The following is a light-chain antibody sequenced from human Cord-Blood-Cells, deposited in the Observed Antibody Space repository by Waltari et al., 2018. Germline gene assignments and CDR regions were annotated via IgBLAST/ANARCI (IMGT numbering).Light chain of an antibody. V-gene: IGKV3-15*01. CDR3: QQYNIWPRT. CDR1: QSVSSN. CDR2: GAS. J-gene: IGKJ1*01. Sequence: EIVMTQSPATLSVSPGERATLSCRASQSVSSNLAWYQQKPGQAPRLLIYGASTRATGIPARFSVSGSGTEFTLTISSLQSEDFAVYYCQQYNIWPRTFGQGTKVEIK.